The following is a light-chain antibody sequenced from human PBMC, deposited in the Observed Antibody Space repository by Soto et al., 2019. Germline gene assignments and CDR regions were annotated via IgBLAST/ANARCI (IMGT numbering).Light chain of an antibody. Sequence: QPVLTQPASVSCCTGQSITISCTGTSSDVGSYSLLSWYQHHPGKAPKLIIYEDIKGPSGVSNRFSGSKSGNTASLRISGLQAEDEADYYCYTYAGGSTYLFGTGTKVTVL. J-gene: IGLJ1*01. CDR1: SSDVGSYSL. CDR2: EDI. V-gene: IGLV2-23*01. CDR3: YTYAGGSTYL.